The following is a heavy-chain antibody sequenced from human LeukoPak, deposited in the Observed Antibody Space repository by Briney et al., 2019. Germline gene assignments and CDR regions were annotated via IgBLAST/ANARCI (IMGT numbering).Heavy chain of an antibody. CDR1: GFNFDDYA. CDR3: AKGNSGSHRRGALDV. CDR2: ISWNSDNT. J-gene: IGHJ3*01. V-gene: IGHV3-9*03. Sequence: PGGSLRLSCAASGFNFDDYAMHWVRQAPGKGLEWVSGISWNSDNTVYADSVKGRFTVSRENAKNSLSLQLNSLRPEDMALYYCAKGNSGSHRRGALDVWGQGTLVIVSP. D-gene: IGHD6-19*01.